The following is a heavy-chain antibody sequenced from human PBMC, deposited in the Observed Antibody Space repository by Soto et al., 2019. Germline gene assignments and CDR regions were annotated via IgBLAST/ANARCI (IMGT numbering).Heavy chain of an antibody. CDR2: ISSSSSYI. CDR1: GFTFSSYS. V-gene: IGHV3-21*01. Sequence: GGSLRLSCAASGFTFSSYSMNWVRQAPGKGLEWVSSISSSSSYIYYADSVKGRFTISRDNAKNSLYLQMNSLRAEDTAVYYCASSGDRGWFDPWGQGTLVTVSS. D-gene: IGHD7-27*01. CDR3: ASSGDRGWFDP. J-gene: IGHJ5*02.